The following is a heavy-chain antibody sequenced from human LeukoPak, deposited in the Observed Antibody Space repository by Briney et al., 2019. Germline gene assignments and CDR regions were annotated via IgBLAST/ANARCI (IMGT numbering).Heavy chain of an antibody. J-gene: IGHJ4*02. Sequence: SETLSLTCTVSGGSISSYYWSWIRQPPGKVLKWIGYIYYSGSTNYNPSLESRITISVDTSKNQFSLKLSSVTAADTAVYYCARVASMIRGAPFDYWGQGTLVTVSS. V-gene: IGHV4-59*01. CDR2: IYYSGST. D-gene: IGHD3-10*01. CDR1: GGSISSYY. CDR3: ARVASMIRGAPFDY.